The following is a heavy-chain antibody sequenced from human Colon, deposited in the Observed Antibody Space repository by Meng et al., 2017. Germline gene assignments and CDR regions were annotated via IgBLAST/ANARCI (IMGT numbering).Heavy chain of an antibody. CDR2: ISYDGSNK. V-gene: IGHV3-30*01. CDR3: ARSLDSGPGSY. J-gene: IGHJ4*02. Sequence: QVELVGAGGGVVQPGRSLRLSCAAAGFTFSSYAMHWVRQAPGKGLEWVAVISYDGSNKYYADSVKGRFTISRDNSKNTLYLQMNSLRAEDTAVYYCARSLDSGPGSYWGQGTLVTVSS. D-gene: IGHD1-26*01. CDR1: GFTFSSYA.